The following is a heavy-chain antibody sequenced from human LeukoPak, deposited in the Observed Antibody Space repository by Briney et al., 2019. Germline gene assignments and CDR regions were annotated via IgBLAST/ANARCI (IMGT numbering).Heavy chain of an antibody. J-gene: IGHJ6*03. CDR3: ARGLGPIYYYYYYMDV. CDR2: INHSGST. Sequence: PSETLSLTCAVYGGSFSGYYWSWIRQPPGKGLEWIGEINHSGSTNYNPSLKSRVTISVDTSKNQFSLKLSSVTAADTAVYYCARGLGPIYYYYYYMDVWGKGTTVTVPS. V-gene: IGHV4-34*01. CDR1: GGSFSGYY.